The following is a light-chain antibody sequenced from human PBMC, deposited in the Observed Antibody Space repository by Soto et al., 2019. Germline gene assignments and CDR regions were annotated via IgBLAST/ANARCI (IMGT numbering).Light chain of an antibody. CDR2: AAS. J-gene: IGKJ1*01. Sequence: DIQMTQSPSTLVGSVGDRVTITCPASQSISRWLAWYQQKPGKVPTLLIYAASTLQSGVPSRLIGSASGTDFTLTISRLQPEDVATYYCQKYNSPPRTCGQGTKVDIK. CDR1: QSISRW. CDR3: QKYNSPPRT. V-gene: IGKV1-27*01.